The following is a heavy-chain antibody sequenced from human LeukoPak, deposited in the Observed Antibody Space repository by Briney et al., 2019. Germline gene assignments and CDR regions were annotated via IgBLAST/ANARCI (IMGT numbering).Heavy chain of an antibody. J-gene: IGHJ4*02. CDR1: GFTFSNYW. V-gene: IGHV3-7*01. D-gene: IGHD5-18*01. Sequence: GGSLRLSCAASGFTFSNYWMNWVRQTPGKGLEWVANIKEDGSEKYYVDSVKGRFTISRDNAKNSLFLKMNSLRAEDMGVYYCARHWDRIYRYRDGSYWGQGTLVTVSS. CDR3: ARHWDRIYRYRDGSY. CDR2: IKEDGSEK.